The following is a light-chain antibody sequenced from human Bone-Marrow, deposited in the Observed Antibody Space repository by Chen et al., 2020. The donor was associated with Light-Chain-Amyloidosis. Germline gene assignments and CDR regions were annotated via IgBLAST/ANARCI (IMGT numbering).Light chain of an antibody. CDR2: TVS. CDR3: MQGIELPHA. J-gene: IGKJ2*01. CDR1: QSLLDSDDGNTF. Sequence: DIVMTQTPLSLPVTPGETASISCRSSQSLLDSDDGNTFLDWYLQKPGQSPQLLIYTVSYRASGVPGRFSGSGSDTDFKLKISRVEAEDVGVDFCMQGIELPHAFGQGTKLEI. V-gene: IGKV2-40*01.